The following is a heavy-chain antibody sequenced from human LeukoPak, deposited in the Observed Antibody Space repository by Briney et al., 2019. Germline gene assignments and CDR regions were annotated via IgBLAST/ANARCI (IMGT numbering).Heavy chain of an antibody. CDR1: GGSISSYY. CDR2: IYYSGST. CDR3: ARALRYNWNYFDY. J-gene: IGHJ4*02. Sequence: PSETLSLTCTVSGGSISSYYWSWIRQPPGKGLEWIGYIYYSGSTNYNPSLKSRVTISVDTSKNQFSLKLSSVTAADTAVYYCARALRYNWNYFDYWGQGTLVTVSS. D-gene: IGHD1-20*01. V-gene: IGHV4-59*01.